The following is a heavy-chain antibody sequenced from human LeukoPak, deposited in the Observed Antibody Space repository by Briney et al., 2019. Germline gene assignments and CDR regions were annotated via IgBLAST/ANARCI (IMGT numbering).Heavy chain of an antibody. D-gene: IGHD6-6*01. CDR2: IIPIFGTA. V-gene: IGHV1-69*13. J-gene: IGHJ6*02. Sequence: SVKVSCTASGGTFSSYAISWVRQAPGQGREWMGGIIPIFGTANYAQKFQGRVTITADESTSTAYMELSSLRSEDTAVYYCARLDEYSSSSRYYGMDVWGQGTTVTVSS. CDR3: ARLDEYSSSSRYYGMDV. CDR1: GGTFSSYA.